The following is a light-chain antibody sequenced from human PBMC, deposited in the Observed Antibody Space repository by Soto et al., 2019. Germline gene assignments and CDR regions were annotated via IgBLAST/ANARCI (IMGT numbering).Light chain of an antibody. CDR2: EVS. J-gene: IGLJ1*01. CDR1: ISDVGGYNY. Sequence: QSVLTQPPSVSGSLGQSITISCTGSISDVGGYNYVSWYQQHPGKAPKVMIYEVSNRPSGVSNRFSGSKSGNTASLTISGLQAEDEADYYCSSYTSGTTLVFGTGTKLTVL. V-gene: IGLV2-14*01. CDR3: SSYTSGTTLV.